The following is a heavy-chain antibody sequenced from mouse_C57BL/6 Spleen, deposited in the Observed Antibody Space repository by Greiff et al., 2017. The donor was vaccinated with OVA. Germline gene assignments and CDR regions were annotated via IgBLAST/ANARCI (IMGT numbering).Heavy chain of an antibody. D-gene: IGHD2-5*01. J-gene: IGHJ2*01. CDR3: AKEDYSNSHFDY. Sequence: VQLQQSGPVLVKPGASVKMSCKASGYTFTDYYMNWVKQSHGKSLEWIGVINPYNGGTSYNQKFKGKATLTVDKSSSTAYMELNSLTSEDSAVYYCAKEDYSNSHFDYWGQGTTLTVSS. V-gene: IGHV1-19*01. CDR1: GYTFTDYY. CDR2: INPYNGGT.